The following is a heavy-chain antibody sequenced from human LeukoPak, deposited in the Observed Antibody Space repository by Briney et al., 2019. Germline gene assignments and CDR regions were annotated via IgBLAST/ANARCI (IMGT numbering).Heavy chain of an antibody. CDR2: IYYSGST. V-gene: IGHV4-31*03. J-gene: IGHJ5*02. CDR1: GGSISSGGYY. Sequence: PSQTLSLTCTVSGGSISSGGYYWSWIRQHPGKGPEWIGCIYYSGSTYYNPSLKSRVTISVDTSKNQFSLKLSSVTAADTAVYYCARAPTVVVPAAKGDWFDPWGQGTLVTVSS. CDR3: ARAPTVVVPAAKGDWFDP. D-gene: IGHD2-2*01.